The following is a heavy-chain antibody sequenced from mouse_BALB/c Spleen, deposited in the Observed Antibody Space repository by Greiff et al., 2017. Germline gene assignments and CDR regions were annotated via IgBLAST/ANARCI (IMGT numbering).Heavy chain of an antibody. CDR2: ISSGGSYT. V-gene: IGHV5-6*01. CDR1: GFTFSSYG. D-gene: IGHD4-1*01. Sequence: EVKLMESGGELVKPGGSLKLSCAASGFTFSSYGMSWVRQTPDKRLEWVATISSGGSYTYYPDSVKGRFTISRDNAKNTLYLQMSSLKSEDTAMYYCAKLGGDYWGQGTTLTVSS. J-gene: IGHJ2*01. CDR3: AKLGGDY.